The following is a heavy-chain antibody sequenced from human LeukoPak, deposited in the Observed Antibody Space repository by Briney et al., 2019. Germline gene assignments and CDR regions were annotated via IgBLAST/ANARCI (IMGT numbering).Heavy chain of an antibody. J-gene: IGHJ3*01. Sequence: PGGSLRLSCAASGFAFTSYSMNWVRQAPGKGLEWLSSISSTSDYIYDADSVKGRFTISRDNAKNSVYLQMNGLRAEDTAVYYCARDSEEQLSLSAFDVWGQGTMVTVSS. D-gene: IGHD5-18*01. CDR1: GFAFTSYS. CDR3: ARDSEEQLSLSAFDV. V-gene: IGHV3-21*06. CDR2: ISSTSDYI.